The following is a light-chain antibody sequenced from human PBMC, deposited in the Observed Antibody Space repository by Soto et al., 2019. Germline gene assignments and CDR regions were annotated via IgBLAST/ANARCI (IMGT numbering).Light chain of an antibody. Sequence: EIVMTQSPGTLSVSQGERATLSCRAGQGVTTNFAWYQQKSGQSPRLLIYDASNRATGIPARFSGSGSGTDFTLTISSLEPEDFAVYYCQQRSNWLPGLTFGGGTKVDIK. J-gene: IGKJ4*01. CDR1: QGVTTN. CDR2: DAS. CDR3: QQRSNWLPGLT. V-gene: IGKV3D-11*01.